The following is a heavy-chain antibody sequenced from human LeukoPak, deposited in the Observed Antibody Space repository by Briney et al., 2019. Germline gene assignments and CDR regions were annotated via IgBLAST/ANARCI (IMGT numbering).Heavy chain of an antibody. J-gene: IGHJ6*02. Sequence: ASVKVSCKASGYTFTSYAMHWVRQAPGQRLEWTGWINAGNGNTKYSQKFQGRVTITRDTSASTAYMELSSLRSEDTAVYYCARGAPDDYYYGMDVWGQGTTVTVSS. CDR2: INAGNGNT. CDR1: GYTFTSYA. V-gene: IGHV1-3*01. CDR3: ARGAPDDYYYGMDV.